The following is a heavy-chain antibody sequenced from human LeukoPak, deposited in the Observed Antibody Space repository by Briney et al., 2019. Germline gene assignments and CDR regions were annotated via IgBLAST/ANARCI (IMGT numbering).Heavy chain of an antibody. Sequence: SQTLSLTCTVSGGSISSGSYYWSWIRQPAGKGLEWIGRIYTSGSTNYNPSLKSRVTISVDTSKNQFSLKLSSVTAADTAVYYCAREGGESAAAGFDYWGQGTLVTVSS. J-gene: IGHJ4*02. V-gene: IGHV4-61*02. D-gene: IGHD6-13*01. CDR1: GGSISSGSYY. CDR3: AREGGESAAAGFDY. CDR2: IYTSGST.